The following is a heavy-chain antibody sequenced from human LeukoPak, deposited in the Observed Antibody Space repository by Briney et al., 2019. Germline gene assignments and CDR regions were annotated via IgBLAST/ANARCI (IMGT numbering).Heavy chain of an antibody. Sequence: GGSLRLSCAASGFTFSSYAMHWVRQAPGKGLEWVAVISYDGSNKYYADSVKGRFTISRDNSKNTLYLQMNSLRAEDTAVYYCAGYSGSYYSTDYWGQGTLVTVSS. V-gene: IGHV3-30-3*01. D-gene: IGHD1-26*01. CDR2: ISYDGSNK. J-gene: IGHJ4*02. CDR1: GFTFSSYA. CDR3: AGYSGSYYSTDY.